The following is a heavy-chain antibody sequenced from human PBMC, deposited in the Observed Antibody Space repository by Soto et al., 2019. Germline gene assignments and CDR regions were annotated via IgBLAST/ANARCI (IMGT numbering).Heavy chain of an antibody. D-gene: IGHD5-12*01. CDR2: IIPIFGTA. Sequence: SVKVSCKASGGTFSSYAISWVRQAPGQGLEWMGGIIPIFGTANYAQKFQGRVTITADESTSTAYMELSSLRSEDTAVYYCARGIWVATTADYYLDSWGQATLVTVSS. CDR3: ARGIWVATTADYYLDS. CDR1: GGTFSSYA. J-gene: IGHJ5*01. V-gene: IGHV1-69*13.